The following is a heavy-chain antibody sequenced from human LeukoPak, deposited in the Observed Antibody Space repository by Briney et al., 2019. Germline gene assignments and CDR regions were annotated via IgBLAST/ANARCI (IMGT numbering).Heavy chain of an antibody. CDR1: GFTFSNYA. D-gene: IGHD3-16*02. V-gene: IGHV3-23*01. CDR2: ISGSGGGR. CDR3: ARASRVTFGGIIDN. Sequence: PGGSLRLSCAASGFTFSNYAMNWVRQAPGKGLEWVSGISGSGGGRNYADSVKGRLSISRDNSKNTLDLQMNSLRGDDTAVYYCARASRVTFGGIIDNWGQGTLVTVSS. J-gene: IGHJ4*02.